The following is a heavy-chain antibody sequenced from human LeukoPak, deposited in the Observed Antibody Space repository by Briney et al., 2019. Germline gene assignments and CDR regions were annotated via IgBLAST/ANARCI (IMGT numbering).Heavy chain of an antibody. V-gene: IGHV3-66*01. Sequence: GGSLRLSCAASGFTFSSYAMSWVRQAPGKGLEWVSVIYSGGSTYYADSVKDRFTISRDNSKNTLYLQMQSLRAEDTAVYYCATDQVATVGPFGAWGQGTLVTVSS. J-gene: IGHJ5*02. CDR2: IYSGGST. CDR3: ATDQVATVGPFGA. CDR1: GFTFSSYA. D-gene: IGHD5-12*01.